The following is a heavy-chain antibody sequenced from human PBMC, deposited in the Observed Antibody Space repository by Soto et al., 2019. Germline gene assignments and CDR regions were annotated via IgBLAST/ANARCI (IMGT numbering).Heavy chain of an antibody. V-gene: IGHV1-69*04. CDR2: IIPILGIA. J-gene: IGHJ6*02. CDR1: GGTFSSYT. Sequence: ASVKVSCKASGGTFSSYTISWVRQAPGQGLEWMGRIIPILGIANYAQKFQGRVTMTTDTSTSTAYMELRSLRSDDTAVYYCARDEKLLWFGELLSHYYYGMDVWGQGTTVTVSS. D-gene: IGHD3-10*01. CDR3: ARDEKLLWFGELLSHYYYGMDV.